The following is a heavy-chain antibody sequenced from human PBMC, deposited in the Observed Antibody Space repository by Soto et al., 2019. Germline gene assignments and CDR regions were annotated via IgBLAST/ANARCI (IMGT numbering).Heavy chain of an antibody. CDR2: IWYDGSNK. J-gene: IGHJ5*02. Sequence: QVQLVESGGGVVQPGRSLRLSCAASGFTFSSYGMHWVRQAPGKGLEWVAVIWYDGSNKYYADSVKGRFTISRDNSKNALYLQRNSLRAEDTAVYYCARDGGGRGGYTVGCNWFDPWGQGTLVTVSS. CDR3: ARDGGGRGGYTVGCNWFDP. D-gene: IGHD5-12*01. V-gene: IGHV3-33*01. CDR1: GFTFSSYG.